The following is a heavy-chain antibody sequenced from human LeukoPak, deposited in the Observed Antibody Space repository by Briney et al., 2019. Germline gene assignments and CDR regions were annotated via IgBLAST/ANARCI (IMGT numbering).Heavy chain of an antibody. CDR3: AKGKWELRLREHFDY. D-gene: IGHD1-26*01. Sequence: GWALSLSCAASGFTFNSYGMHWVRQAPAKGREGVEVISYDGSNKYYADSVKGRFTISRDNSKNTLYLQMNSLRAEYTAVCYCAKGKWELRLREHFDYWGQGTLVTVSS. J-gene: IGHJ4*02. CDR1: GFTFNSYG. CDR2: ISYDGSNK. V-gene: IGHV3-30*18.